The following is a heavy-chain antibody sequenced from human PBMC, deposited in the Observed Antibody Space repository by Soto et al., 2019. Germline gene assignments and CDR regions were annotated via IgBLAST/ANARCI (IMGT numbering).Heavy chain of an antibody. Sequence: TSETLSLTCAVSCDSVISNCYWGWVRQSPGKGLEWIADMFHSGSTNYSPSLESRVTLSVDKSKNQFSLKMNSVTAADTAVYFCVMSPGWYKIASSGQGILVPVSS. CDR3: VMSPGWYKIAS. V-gene: IGHV4-4*02. CDR2: MFHSGST. D-gene: IGHD6-19*01. J-gene: IGHJ4*02. CDR1: CDSVISNCY.